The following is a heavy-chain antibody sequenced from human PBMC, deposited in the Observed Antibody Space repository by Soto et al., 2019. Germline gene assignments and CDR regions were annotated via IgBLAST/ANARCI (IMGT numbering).Heavy chain of an antibody. J-gene: IGHJ4*02. CDR3: AMGTTEVTAGYY. Sequence: EVKLVESGGGLIQPGGSLRLSCAASGFAVSSSYMSWVRQAPGKGLEWVSVIYTGGTTYYADSVKGRFTIPRANSKNTPYLQMTSLRPEHTAVYYCAMGTTEVTAGYYWGQGTLVTVAS. V-gene: IGHV3-53*01. D-gene: IGHD4-17*01. CDR2: IYTGGTT. CDR1: GFAVSSSY.